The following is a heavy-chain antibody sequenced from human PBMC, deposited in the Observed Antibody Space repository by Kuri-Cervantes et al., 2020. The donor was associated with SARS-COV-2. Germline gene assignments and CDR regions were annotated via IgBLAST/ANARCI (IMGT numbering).Heavy chain of an antibody. V-gene: IGHV1-18*01. J-gene: IGHJ5*02. D-gene: IGHD2-2*03. CDR3: ARDLRPGYCSSTSCPRSRWFDP. Sequence: ASVKVSCKASGYTFTSYGISWVRQAPGQGLEWKGWISAYNGNTNYAQKLQGRVTMTTDTSTSTAYMELRSLRSDDTAVYYCARDLRPGYCSSTSCPRSRWFDPWGQGTLVTVSS. CDR2: ISAYNGNT. CDR1: GYTFTSYG.